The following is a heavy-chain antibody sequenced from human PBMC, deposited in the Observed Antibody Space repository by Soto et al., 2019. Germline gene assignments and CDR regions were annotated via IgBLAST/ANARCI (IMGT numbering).Heavy chain of an antibody. CDR2: ISYDGSNK. CDR1: GFTFSSYA. V-gene: IGHV3-30-3*01. J-gene: IGHJ4*02. D-gene: IGHD3-9*01. Sequence: LRLSCAASGFTFSSYAMHWVRQAPGRGLEWVAVISYDGSNKYYADSVKGRFTISRDNSKNTLYLQMNSLRAEDTAVYYCARDFYVLRYFDWLSYSGPGTLVPVSS. CDR3: ARDFYVLRYFDWLSY.